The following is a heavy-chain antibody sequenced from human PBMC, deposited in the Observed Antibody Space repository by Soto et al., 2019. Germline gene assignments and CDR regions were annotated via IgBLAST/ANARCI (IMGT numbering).Heavy chain of an antibody. CDR1: GGTFSSYA. CDR3: ARGGRMLGGRYGMDV. D-gene: IGHD2-8*01. Sequence: SVKVSCKASGGTFSSYAISWVRQAPGQGLEWMGGIIPIFGTANYAQKFQGRVTITADESTSTAYMELSSLRSEDTAVYYCARGGRMLGGRYGMDVWGQGTTVTVSS. CDR2: IIPIFGTA. J-gene: IGHJ6*02. V-gene: IGHV1-69*13.